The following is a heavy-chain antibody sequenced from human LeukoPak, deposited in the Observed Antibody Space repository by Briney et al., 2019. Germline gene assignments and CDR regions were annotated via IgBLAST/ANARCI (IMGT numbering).Heavy chain of an antibody. Sequence: GGSLRLSCAASGFTFSSYSMNWVRQAPGKGLEWVSYISSSSSTIYYADSVKGRFTISRGNAKNSLYLQMNSLRAEDTAVYYCASGSWYVDTPPYWGQGTLVTVSS. CDR2: ISSSSSTI. CDR1: GFTFSSYS. D-gene: IGHD6-13*01. CDR3: ASGSWYVDTPPY. V-gene: IGHV3-48*01. J-gene: IGHJ4*02.